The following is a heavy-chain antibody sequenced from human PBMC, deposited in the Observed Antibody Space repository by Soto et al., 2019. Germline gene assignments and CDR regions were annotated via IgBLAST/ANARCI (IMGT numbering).Heavy chain of an antibody. CDR1: GYTFINYG. V-gene: IGHV1-18*04. CDR2: ITDYNGNT. Sequence: QVQLMQSGAEVKKSGASVKVSCKASGYTFINYGINWVRQAPGQGPEWMGWITDYNGNTNYARKFQGRITMTTDTATSTAYMELRSLRSDDTAVSFCARDDFGDLWRSPDVWGQGTMVTVSS. D-gene: IGHD4-17*01. J-gene: IGHJ3*01. CDR3: ARDDFGDLWRSPDV.